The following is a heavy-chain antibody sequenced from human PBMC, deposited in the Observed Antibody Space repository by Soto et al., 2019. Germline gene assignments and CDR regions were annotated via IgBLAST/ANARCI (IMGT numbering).Heavy chain of an antibody. Sequence: EVQLVESGGGLVQPGRSLRLSCAASGFTFDDYAMHWVRQAPGKGLEWVSGISWNSGSIGYADSVKGRFTISRDNAKNSLYLQMNSLRAEDTALYYCAKDISAYYYYYMDVWGKGTTATVSS. CDR1: GFTFDDYA. CDR2: ISWNSGSI. J-gene: IGHJ6*03. V-gene: IGHV3-9*01. CDR3: AKDISAYYYYYMDV.